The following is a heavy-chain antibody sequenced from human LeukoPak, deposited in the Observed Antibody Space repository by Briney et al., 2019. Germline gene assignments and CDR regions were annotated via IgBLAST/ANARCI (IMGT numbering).Heavy chain of an antibody. D-gene: IGHD3-22*01. Sequence: SETLSLTCTVSGDAITGSSYYWGWIRQPPGKGLEWIGSMYYSGSTFSNPSLRSRVNMSADTSKYQFSLKLSSVTAADTAVYYCARQYYDSTGYYYLDNWGQGTQVTVSS. CDR2: MYYSGST. J-gene: IGHJ4*02. CDR3: ARQYYDSTGYYYLDN. CDR1: GDAITGSSYY. V-gene: IGHV4-39*01.